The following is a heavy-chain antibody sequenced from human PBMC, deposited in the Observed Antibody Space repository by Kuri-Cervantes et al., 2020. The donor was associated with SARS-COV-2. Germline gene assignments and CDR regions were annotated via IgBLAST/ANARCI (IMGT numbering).Heavy chain of an antibody. V-gene: IGHV4-34*01. CDR1: GGSFSGYY. CDR3: ARGDYCSSTSCYSGWWFDP. D-gene: IGHD2-2*01. Sequence: SETLSLTCAVYGGSFSGYYWSWIRQPPGKGLEWIGEINHSGSTNYNPSLKSRVTISVDTSKNQFSLKLSSVTAADTAVYYCARGDYCSSTSCYSGWWFDPWGQGTLVTVSS. J-gene: IGHJ5*02. CDR2: INHSGST.